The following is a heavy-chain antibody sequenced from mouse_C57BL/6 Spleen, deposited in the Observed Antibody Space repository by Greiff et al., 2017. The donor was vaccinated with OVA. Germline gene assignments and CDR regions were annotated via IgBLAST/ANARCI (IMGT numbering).Heavy chain of an antibody. J-gene: IGHJ3*01. V-gene: IGHV1-26*01. CDR3: ARWWSNYAWFAY. CDR1: GYTFTDYY. D-gene: IGHD2-5*01. Sequence: VQLQQSGPELVKPGASVKISCKASGYTFTDYYMNWVKQSHGKSLEWIGDINPNNGGTSYNQKFKGKATLTVDKSSSTAYMELRSLTSEDSAVYYCARWWSNYAWFAYWGQGTLVTVSA. CDR2: INPNNGGT.